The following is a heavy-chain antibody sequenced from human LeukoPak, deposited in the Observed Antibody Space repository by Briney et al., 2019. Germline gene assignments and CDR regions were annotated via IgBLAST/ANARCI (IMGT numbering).Heavy chain of an antibody. D-gene: IGHD3-10*01. Sequence: PSETLSLTCTVSGGSSSSGGHYWSWIRQHPGKGLEWLGYIYNSESTYYNPSRKSRVTISVDTSKNQFSLILRSVTAADTAVYYCARVKDYSGSAQHWFDPWGQGTLVTVSS. V-gene: IGHV4-31*03. CDR3: ARVKDYSGSAQHWFDP. CDR2: IYNSEST. CDR1: GGSSSSGGHY. J-gene: IGHJ5*02.